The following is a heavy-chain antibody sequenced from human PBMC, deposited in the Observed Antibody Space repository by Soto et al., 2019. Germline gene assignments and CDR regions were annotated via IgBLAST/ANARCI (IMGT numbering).Heavy chain of an antibody. CDR3: ARDRVAGIWGDAFDI. J-gene: IGHJ3*02. Sequence: QVRLVQAGTAVKKPGASVQVSCKTSGYTFTNHGINWVRQAPGQGLAWMGWINPYNANTNYAQKLQGRVTMTTDTSTTTAYMDLRSLTSDDTAVYYCARDRVAGIWGDAFDIWGQGTVVTVSS. D-gene: IGHD3-16*01. V-gene: IGHV1-18*04. CDR2: INPYNANT. CDR1: GYTFTNHG.